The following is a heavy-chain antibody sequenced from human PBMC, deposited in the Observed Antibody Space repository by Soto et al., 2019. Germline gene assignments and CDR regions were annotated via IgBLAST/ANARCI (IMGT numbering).Heavy chain of an antibody. CDR3: AKDRPRTVVVPAVTFEY. V-gene: IGHV3-23*01. CDR1: GFTFSSYA. D-gene: IGHD2-2*01. CDR2: ISGSGGST. Sequence: GGSLRLSCAASGFTFSSYAMSWVRQAPGKGLEWVSAISGSGGSTYYADSVKGRFTISRDNSKNTLYLQMNSLRAEDTAVYYCAKDRPRTVVVPAVTFEYWGQGTLVTVSS. J-gene: IGHJ4*02.